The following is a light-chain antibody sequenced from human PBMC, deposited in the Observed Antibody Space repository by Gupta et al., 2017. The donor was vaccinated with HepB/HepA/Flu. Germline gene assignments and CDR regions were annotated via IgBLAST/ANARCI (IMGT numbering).Light chain of an antibody. V-gene: IGKV3-15*01. CDR1: QSISSS. CDR2: GAS. Sequence: EIIMTQSPATLSVSPGERVTISCRASQSISSSLAWYQQKPGQAPRLLIYGASTRATGIPARFSGSGSGTDFTLTISSLQSEDFALYYCQQYNNWPPFTFGPGTKVDFK. J-gene: IGKJ3*01. CDR3: QQYNNWPPFT.